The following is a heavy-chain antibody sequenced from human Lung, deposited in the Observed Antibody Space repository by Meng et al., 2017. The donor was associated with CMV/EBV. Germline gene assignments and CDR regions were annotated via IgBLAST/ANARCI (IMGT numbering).Heavy chain of an antibody. CDR3: AKAFSSSWYREYYDY. CDR1: GFTFSSSA. CDR2: ITASGGST. D-gene: IGHD6-13*01. J-gene: IGHJ4*02. V-gene: IGHV3-23*01. Sequence: GGSXRLXCAASGFTFSSSAMSWVRQAPGKGLEWVSAITASGGSTYHADSVRGRFTISRDNSKNTLYLQLNSLRVEDTAVYYCAKAFSSSWYREYYDYWGQGPLVTVSS.